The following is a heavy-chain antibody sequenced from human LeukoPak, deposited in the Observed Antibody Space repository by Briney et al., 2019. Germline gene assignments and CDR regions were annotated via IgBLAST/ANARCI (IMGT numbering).Heavy chain of an antibody. V-gene: IGHV4-59*08. J-gene: IGHJ6*02. D-gene: IGHD3-10*01. Sequence: SETLSLTCTISDGSISNYYWSWIRQPPGKGLEWIGYIYYSGSTKYNPSLKSRVTISLDTSKNQVSLKLNSVTAADTAVYYCAGRRGAYYYGIDVWGQGTTVTVSS. CDR3: AGRRGAYYYGIDV. CDR2: IYYSGST. CDR1: DGSISNYY.